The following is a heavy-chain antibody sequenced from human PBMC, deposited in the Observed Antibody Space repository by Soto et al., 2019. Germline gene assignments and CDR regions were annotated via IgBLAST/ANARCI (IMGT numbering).Heavy chain of an antibody. CDR2: ITIDGGST. CDR1: GFNFNTYA. CDR3: ARDPAPSGWYDY. Sequence: GGSLRLSCAASGFNFNTYAMSWVRQAPGKGLEWVSSITIDGGSTFYADSVQGRFTVFRDNSRNTLYLQMNSLRAEDTAVYYCARDPAPSGWYDYWGQGTRVTVSS. V-gene: IGHV3-23*01. D-gene: IGHD6-19*01. J-gene: IGHJ4*02.